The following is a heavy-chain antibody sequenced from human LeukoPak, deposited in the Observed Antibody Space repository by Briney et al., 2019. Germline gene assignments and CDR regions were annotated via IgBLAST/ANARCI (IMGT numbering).Heavy chain of an antibody. D-gene: IGHD1-7*01. J-gene: IGHJ3*02. CDR3: ARLITGTTTAFDI. Sequence: SETLSLTCTVSGGSISSYYWSWLRQPPGKGLEWIGSIYYSGSTYYNPSLKSRVTISVDTSKNPFSLKLSSVTAADTAVYYCARLITGTTTAFDIWGQGTMVTVSS. CDR2: IYYSGST. V-gene: IGHV4-39*01. CDR1: GGSISSYY.